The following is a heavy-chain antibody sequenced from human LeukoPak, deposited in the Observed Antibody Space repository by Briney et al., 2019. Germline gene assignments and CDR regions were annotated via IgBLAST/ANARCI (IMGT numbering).Heavy chain of an antibody. CDR1: GYTFTGYY. V-gene: IGHV1-2*02. CDR3: ARGPSIAAAGPPGDY. D-gene: IGHD6-13*01. CDR2: INPNSGGT. J-gene: IGHJ4*02. Sequence: GASVKVSCKASGYTFTGYYMHWVRQAPGQGLEWMGWINPNSGGTNYAQKFQGRVTMTRDTSISTAYMELSRLRSDGTAVYYCARGPSIAAAGPPGDYWGQGTLVTVSS.